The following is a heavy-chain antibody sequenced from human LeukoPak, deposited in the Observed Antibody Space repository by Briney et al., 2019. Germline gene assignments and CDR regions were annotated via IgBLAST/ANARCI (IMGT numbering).Heavy chain of an antibody. D-gene: IGHD4-17*01. CDR1: GFTFSDYC. CDR2: ISSSSSTI. J-gene: IGHJ1*01. Sequence: GGSLRLSCAASGFTFSDYCMSWIRQAPGKGLEWVSYISSSSSTIYYADSVKGRFTISRDNAKNSLYLQMNSLRAEDTAVYYCARDRTTSATVSNGYFQHWGQGTLVTVSS. V-gene: IGHV3-11*04. CDR3: ARDRTTSATVSNGYFQH.